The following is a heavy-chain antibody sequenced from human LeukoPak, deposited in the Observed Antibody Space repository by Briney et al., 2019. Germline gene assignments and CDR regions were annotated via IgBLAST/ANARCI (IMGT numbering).Heavy chain of an antibody. CDR1: GFTFSTYA. CDR2: ISDSGDTT. Sequence: PGGSLRLSCAASGFTFSTYAMNWVRQAPGKGLEWVSLISDSGDTTYYADSVKGRFTISRDNSKNTLYVQVNSLGTEDTAAYYCAKGSYYDSSGSFYFDYWGQGTLVTVSS. D-gene: IGHD3-22*01. V-gene: IGHV3-23*01. J-gene: IGHJ4*02. CDR3: AKGSYYDSSGSFYFDY.